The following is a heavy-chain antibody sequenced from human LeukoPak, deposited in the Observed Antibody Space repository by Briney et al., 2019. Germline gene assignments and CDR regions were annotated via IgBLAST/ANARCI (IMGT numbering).Heavy chain of an antibody. V-gene: IGHV1-2*02. J-gene: IGHJ6*03. D-gene: IGHD5-12*01. CDR1: GYTFTSYG. Sequence: ASVKVSCKASGYTFTSYGISWVRQAPGQGLEWMGWINPNSGDTNYAQKFQGRVTMTRDTSINTAYMELSRLRSDDTAVYYCARAPRGYSPGGYYYYYMDVWGKGTTVTVSS. CDR3: ARAPRGYSPGGYYYYYMDV. CDR2: INPNSGDT.